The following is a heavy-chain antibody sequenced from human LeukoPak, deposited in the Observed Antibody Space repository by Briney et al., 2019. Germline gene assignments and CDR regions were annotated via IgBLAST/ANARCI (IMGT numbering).Heavy chain of an antibody. CDR3: ARVTGYGGDSLRY. CDR1: GGSFTGYY. V-gene: IGHV4-34*01. Sequence: SETLSLTCSVDGGSFTGYYWTWIRQAPGKGPEWIGEINHRENSNYNPSLKNRVTLSIDTSKKQFSLHLTSLTAADTAVYYCARVTGYGGDSLRYWGQGTLVTISS. J-gene: IGHJ4*02. D-gene: IGHD4-23*01. CDR2: INHRENS.